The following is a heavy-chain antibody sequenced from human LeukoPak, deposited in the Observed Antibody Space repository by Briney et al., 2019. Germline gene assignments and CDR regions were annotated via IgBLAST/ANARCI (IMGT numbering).Heavy chain of an antibody. D-gene: IGHD1-26*01. J-gene: IGHJ4*02. Sequence: ASVKVSCKASGYTFTSYDINWVRQATGEGVEWMGWMNPNSGNTGYAQKFQGRVTITTNTSISTAYMELSSLRSEDTAVYYCARQGSGSYHIDYWGQGTLVTVSS. CDR2: MNPNSGNT. CDR1: GYTFTSYD. V-gene: IGHV1-8*03. CDR3: ARQGSGSYHIDY.